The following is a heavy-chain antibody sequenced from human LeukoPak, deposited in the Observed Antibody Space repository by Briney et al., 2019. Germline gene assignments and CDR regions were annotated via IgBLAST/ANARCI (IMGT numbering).Heavy chain of an antibody. CDR3: ARIIGAFGTYRYDS. V-gene: IGHV3-7*01. CDR2: INQEGSER. J-gene: IGHJ4*02. Sequence: GGSLRLSCAASGFMFSTYEMNWVRQAPGKGLEWVGNINQEGSERNHGDSVNGRFTISRDNAENSLYLQMNSLRAEDTAVYYCARIIGAFGTYRYDSWGQGTLVSVSS. D-gene: IGHD3-16*02. CDR1: GFMFSTYE.